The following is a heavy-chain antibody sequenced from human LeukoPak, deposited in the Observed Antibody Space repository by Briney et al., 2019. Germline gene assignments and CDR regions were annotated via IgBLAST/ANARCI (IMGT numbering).Heavy chain of an antibody. CDR2: INHSGST. D-gene: IGHD3-16*01. CDR3: ARGQGLTTFKKFLNY. J-gene: IGHJ4*02. Sequence: SETLSLTCAVYGGSFSGYYWSWIRQPPGKGLEWIGEINHSGSTHYNPSLKSRVTISVDTSKNQFTLKLSSVTAEDTAVYYCARGQGLTTFKKFLNYWGQGTLVTVSS. CDR1: GGSFSGYY. V-gene: IGHV4-34*01.